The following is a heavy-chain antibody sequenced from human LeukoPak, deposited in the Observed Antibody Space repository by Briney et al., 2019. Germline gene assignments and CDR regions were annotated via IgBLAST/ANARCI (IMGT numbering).Heavy chain of an antibody. CDR3: ARDKTWGTERGDAFDI. CDR2: ISAYNGNT. V-gene: IGHV1-18*01. Sequence: ASVKVSCKASGYTFTSYGISWVRQAPGQGLEWMGWISAYNGNTNYAQKLQGRVTMTTDTSTSTAYMELRSLRSDDTAVYYCARDKTWGTERGDAFDIWGLGTMVTVSS. D-gene: IGHD3-16*01. J-gene: IGHJ3*02. CDR1: GYTFTSYG.